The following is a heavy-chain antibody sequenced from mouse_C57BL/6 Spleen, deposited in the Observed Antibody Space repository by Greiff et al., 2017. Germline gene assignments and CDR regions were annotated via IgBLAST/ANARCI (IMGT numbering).Heavy chain of an antibody. D-gene: IGHD4-1*01. V-gene: IGHV1-72*01. Sequence: QVHVKQPGAELVKPGASVKLSCKASGYTFTSYWMHWVKQRPGRGLEWIGRIDPNSGGTKYNEKFKSKATLTVDKPSSTAYMQLSSLTSEDSAVYYCARGTGPYAMDYWGQGTSVTVSS. CDR1: GYTFTSYW. CDR3: ARGTGPYAMDY. J-gene: IGHJ4*01. CDR2: IDPNSGGT.